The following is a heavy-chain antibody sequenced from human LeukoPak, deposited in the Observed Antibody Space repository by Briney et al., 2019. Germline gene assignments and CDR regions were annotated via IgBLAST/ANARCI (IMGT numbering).Heavy chain of an antibody. D-gene: IGHD6-13*01. Sequence: PGGSLRLSCAASGFTFSSYAMHWVRQAPGKGLEWVAVISYDGSNKYYADSVKGRFTISRDNSKNTLYLQMNSLRAEDTAVYYCARAAAGREGRGCFDYWGQGTLVTVSS. CDR2: ISYDGSNK. CDR1: GFTFSSYA. V-gene: IGHV3-30-3*01. CDR3: ARAAAGREGRGCFDY. J-gene: IGHJ4*02.